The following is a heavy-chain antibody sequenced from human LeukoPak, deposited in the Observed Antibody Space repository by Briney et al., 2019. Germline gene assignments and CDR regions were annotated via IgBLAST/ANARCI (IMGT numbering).Heavy chain of an antibody. V-gene: IGHV4-4*09. CDR3: ASHIAVAGPFDY. CDR1: GGSISSYY. Sequence: SETLSLTCTVSGGSISSYYWSWIRQPPGKGLEWIGYIYTSGSTNYNPSLKSRVTISVDTSKNQFSLKLSSVTAADTAVYYCASHIAVAGPFDYWGQGTLVTVSS. D-gene: IGHD6-19*01. J-gene: IGHJ4*02. CDR2: IYTSGST.